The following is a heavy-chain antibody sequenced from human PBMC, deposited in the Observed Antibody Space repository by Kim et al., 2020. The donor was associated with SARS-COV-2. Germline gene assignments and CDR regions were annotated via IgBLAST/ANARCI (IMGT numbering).Heavy chain of an antibody. Sequence: SETLSLTCAVYGGSFSGYYWSWIRQPPGKGLEWIGEINHSGSTNYNPSLKSRVTISVDTSKNQFSLKLSSVTAADTAVYYCARSSRDGRKPLDYWGQGTLVTVSS. V-gene: IGHV4-34*01. CDR2: INHSGST. CDR3: ARSSRDGRKPLDY. CDR1: GGSFSGYY. J-gene: IGHJ4*02. D-gene: IGHD3-10*01.